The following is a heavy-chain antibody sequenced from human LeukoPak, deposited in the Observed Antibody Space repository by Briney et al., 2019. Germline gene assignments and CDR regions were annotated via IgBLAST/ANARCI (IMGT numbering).Heavy chain of an antibody. CDR2: IYPGDCDT. CDR3: ARLPAGIAVAGGVPLDY. V-gene: IGHV5-51*01. D-gene: IGHD6-19*01. J-gene: IGHJ4*02. Sequence: GESLQISCKGSGCSFTSYWIGWVRHLPGKGLEWMGIIYPGDCDTRYSPSFQGQVTISADKSISTAYLQWSSLKASDTAMYYCARLPAGIAVAGGVPLDYWGQGTLVTVSS. CDR1: GCSFTSYW.